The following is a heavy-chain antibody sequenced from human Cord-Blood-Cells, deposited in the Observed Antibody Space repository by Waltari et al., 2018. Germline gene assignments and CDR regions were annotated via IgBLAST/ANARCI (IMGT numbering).Heavy chain of an antibody. CDR2: ISSSGSTI. D-gene: IGHD3-10*01. CDR3: ARGYGSGSYYNVNAFDI. CDR1: GFTFSSYE. V-gene: IGHV3-48*03. Sequence: EVQLVESGGGLVQPGGSLRLSCAASGFTFSSYEMTWVPPAPGKGLEWVSYISSSGSTIYYADSVKGRFTISRDNAKNSLYLQMNSLRAEDTAVYYCARGYGSGSYYNVNAFDIWGQGTMVTVSS. J-gene: IGHJ3*02.